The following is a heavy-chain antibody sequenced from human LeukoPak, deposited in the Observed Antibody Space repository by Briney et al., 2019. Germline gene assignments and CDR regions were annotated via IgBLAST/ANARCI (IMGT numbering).Heavy chain of an antibody. J-gene: IGHJ4*02. V-gene: IGHV3-7*03. CDR2: IKEDGTET. CDR3: AKEGRSLQTY. Sequence: GGSLRLSCAASGFMFSSNWMSWVRLAPGKGLEWVANIKEDGTETYYVDSVKGRFTISRDNAKNSLDLQMNSLRVEDTAVYYCAKEGRSLQTYWGQGTLVTVSS. D-gene: IGHD5-24*01. CDR1: GFMFSSNW.